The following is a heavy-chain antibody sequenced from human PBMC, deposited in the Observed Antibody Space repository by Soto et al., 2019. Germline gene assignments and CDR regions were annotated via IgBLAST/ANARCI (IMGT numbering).Heavy chain of an antibody. CDR3: ASDHPLYYMDV. J-gene: IGHJ6*03. CDR1: GGSISSSSYY. CDR2: IYYSGST. V-gene: IGHV4-39*01. Sequence: QLQLQESGPGLVKPSETLSLTCTVSGGSISSSSYYWGWIRQPPGKGLEWIGSIYYSGSTYYNPSLKSRVTISVDTSKNQFSLKLSSVTAADTAVYYYASDHPLYYMDVWGKGTTVTVSS.